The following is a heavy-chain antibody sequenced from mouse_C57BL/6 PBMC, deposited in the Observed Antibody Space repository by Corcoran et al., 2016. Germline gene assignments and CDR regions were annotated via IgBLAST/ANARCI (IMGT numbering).Heavy chain of an antibody. V-gene: IGHV9-3*01. CDR2: INTYSGVP. CDR1: GYTFTTYG. J-gene: IGHJ2*01. D-gene: IGHD3-3*01. CDR3: GSREQLNY. Sequence: QIQLVQSGPELKKPGEPVKISCKASGYTFTTYGMSWVKQAPGKGLKWMGWINTYSGVPTYADDFKGRFAFSLQTSASTAYLQINNLKNEDTATYFCGSREQLNYWGQGTTLPVSS.